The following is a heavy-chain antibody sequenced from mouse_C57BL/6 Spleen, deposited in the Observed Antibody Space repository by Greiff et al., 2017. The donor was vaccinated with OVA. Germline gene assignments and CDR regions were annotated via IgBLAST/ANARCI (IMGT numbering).Heavy chain of an antibody. CDR1: GYTFTSYW. CDR2: IDPSDSYT. CDR3: ARRNYSKGFRSMDY. D-gene: IGHD2-5*01. J-gene: IGHJ4*01. V-gene: IGHV1-69*01. Sequence: QVQLQQPGAELVMPGASVKLSCKASGYTFTSYWMHWVKQRHGQGLEWIGEIDPSDSYTNYNQKFKGKSTLTVDKSCSTAYMQLSSLTAEDSAVYYCARRNYSKGFRSMDYWGQGTSVTVSS.